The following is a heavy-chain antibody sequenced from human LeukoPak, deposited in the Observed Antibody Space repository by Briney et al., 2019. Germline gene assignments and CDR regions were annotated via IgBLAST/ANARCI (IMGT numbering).Heavy chain of an antibody. V-gene: IGHV4-4*07. CDR3: AREAGGNEVFDY. CDR2: IYTSGST. Sequence: SETPSLTCTFSGGSSSSYYWSWIRQPAGKGLEWIGRIYTSGSTNYNPSLKSRVTISVDKFKNQFSLKLSSVTAADTAVYYCAREAGGNEVFDYWGQGTLVTVSS. D-gene: IGHD4-23*01. CDR1: GGSSSSYY. J-gene: IGHJ4*02.